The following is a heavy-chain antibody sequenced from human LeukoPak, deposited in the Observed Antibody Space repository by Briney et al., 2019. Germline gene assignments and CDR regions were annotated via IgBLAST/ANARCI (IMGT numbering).Heavy chain of an antibody. CDR2: IKQDGSEK. D-gene: IGHD3-10*01. CDR1: GFTFSSYW. J-gene: IGHJ6*02. V-gene: IGHV3-7*01. Sequence: GGSLRLSCAASGFTFSSYWMSWVRQAPGKGLEWVANIKQDGSEKYYVDSVKGRFTISRDNAKNSLHLQMNSLRAEDTAVYYCARDRWWFGELFRSFYYYYGMDVWGQGTTVTVSS. CDR3: ARDRWWFGELFRSFYYYYGMDV.